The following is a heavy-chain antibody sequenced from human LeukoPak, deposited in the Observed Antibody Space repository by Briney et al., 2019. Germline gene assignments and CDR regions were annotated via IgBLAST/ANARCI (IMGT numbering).Heavy chain of an antibody. CDR1: GGSISSGDYY. D-gene: IGHD2-2*01. J-gene: IGHJ3*02. Sequence: PSETLSLTCTVSGGSISSGDYYWRWIRQPPGKGLEWIGYIYYSGSTYYNPSLKSRVTISVDTSKNQFSLKLSSVTAADTAVYYCARGTGLYCSSTSCYVFDAFDIWGQGTMVTVSS. CDR3: ARGTGLYCSSTSCYVFDAFDI. CDR2: IYYSGST. V-gene: IGHV4-30-4*01.